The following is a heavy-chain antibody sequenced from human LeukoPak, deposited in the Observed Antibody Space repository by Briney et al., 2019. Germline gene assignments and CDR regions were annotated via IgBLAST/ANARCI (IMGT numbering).Heavy chain of an antibody. V-gene: IGHV3-66*01. J-gene: IGHJ4*02. CDR2: IYSGGST. Sequence: GGSLRLSCAASGFTVSSNYMSWVRQAPGKGLERVSVIYSGGSTYYADSVKGRFTISRDNSKNTLYLQMNSLRAEDTAVYYCARAYGDYGFLLLDYWGQGTLVTVSS. CDR1: GFTVSSNY. CDR3: ARAYGDYGFLLLDY. D-gene: IGHD4-17*01.